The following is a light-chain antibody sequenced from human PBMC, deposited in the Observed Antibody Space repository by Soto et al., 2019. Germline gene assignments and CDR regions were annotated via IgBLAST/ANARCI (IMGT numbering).Light chain of an antibody. CDR2: EVS. CDR1: SSDVGGYNY. V-gene: IGLV2-14*01. J-gene: IGLJ1*01. CDR3: SSYTSSSIDYV. Sequence: QSALTQPASVSGSPGQSITISCTGTSSDVGGYNYVSWYQQHPGKAPKLMIYEVSNRPSGVYNRFSCSKSGDTASLTISGVHVEDEVDYNCSSYTSSSIDYVFGAGTKLTGL.